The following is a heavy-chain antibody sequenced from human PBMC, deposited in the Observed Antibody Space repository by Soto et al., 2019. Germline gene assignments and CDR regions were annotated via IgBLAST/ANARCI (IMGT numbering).Heavy chain of an antibody. CDR1: GFTFSSYG. J-gene: IGHJ5*02. Sequence: PGGSLRLSCAASGFTFSSYGMHWVRQAPGKGLEWVAVIWYDGSNKYYADSVKGRITISRDNSKNTLYLQMNSLRAEDTAVYYCAREGRRLSRYCISTSCYEVSWFDPWGQGTLVTVSS. CDR2: IWYDGSNK. D-gene: IGHD2-2*01. CDR3: AREGRRLSRYCISTSCYEVSWFDP. V-gene: IGHV3-33*01.